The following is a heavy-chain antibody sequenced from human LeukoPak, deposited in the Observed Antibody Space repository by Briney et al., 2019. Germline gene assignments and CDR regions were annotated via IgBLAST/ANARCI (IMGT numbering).Heavy chain of an antibody. CDR3: ARAPRGYYYGSVFDY. Sequence: SETLSLTCTVSGGPISSSGYYWGWIRQPPGKGPEWIGRIYHSGSTSYNPSLKSRVTISVDTSKNQFSLKVSSVTAADTAVYYCARAPRGYYYGSVFDYWGQGTLVTVSS. J-gene: IGHJ4*02. V-gene: IGHV4-39*01. D-gene: IGHD3-10*01. CDR2: IYHSGST. CDR1: GGPISSSGYY.